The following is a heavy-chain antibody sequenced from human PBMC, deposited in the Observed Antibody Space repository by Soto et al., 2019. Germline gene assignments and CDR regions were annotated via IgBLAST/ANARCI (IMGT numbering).Heavy chain of an antibody. CDR1: GFYLGTSEVS. J-gene: IGHJ3*02. D-gene: IGHD2-15*01. V-gene: IGHV2-5*02. CDR3: AHKWGVAVWNAFDI. CDR2: IHWDDDK. Sequence: QITLKESGPTLVKPTQTLTLPCPFSGFYLGTSEVSVGGIGQPPGKALEWLALIHWDDDKRYSPSLKSRLTITKDTSKNQVVLTMTNMDPVDTATYYCAHKWGVAVWNAFDIWGLGTMVTVSS.